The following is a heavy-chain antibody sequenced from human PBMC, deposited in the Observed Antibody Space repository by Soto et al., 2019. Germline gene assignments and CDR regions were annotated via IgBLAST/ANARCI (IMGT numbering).Heavy chain of an antibody. CDR1: GFMFSSYS. D-gene: IGHD3-3*01. V-gene: IGHV3-48*02. CDR2: ISSSGTTK. J-gene: IGHJ6*02. CDR3: AREQGNFWSGYYYYSHYGMDV. Sequence: EVQLVESGGGLVQPGGSLRLSCAASGFMFSSYSMNWVRQAPGKGLEWVAYISSSGTTKDYADSVKGRLTISRGNAKSSLFLQMNSLRDEDTAVYYCAREQGNFWSGYYYYSHYGMDVWGQGTTVTVSS.